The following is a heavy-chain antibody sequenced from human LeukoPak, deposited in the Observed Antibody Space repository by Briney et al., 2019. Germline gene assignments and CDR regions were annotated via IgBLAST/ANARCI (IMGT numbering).Heavy chain of an antibody. D-gene: IGHD2-2*02. CDR3: AWSHSPDIVVVPAAIDY. CDR1: GGSISSSSYY. V-gene: IGHV4-39*01. Sequence: PSETLSLTCTVSGGSISSSSYYWGWIRRPPGKGLEWIGSIYYSRSTYYNPSLKSRVTISVDTSKNQFSLKLSSVTAADTAVYYCAWSHSPDIVVVPAAIDYWGQGTLVTVSS. CDR2: IYYSRST. J-gene: IGHJ4*02.